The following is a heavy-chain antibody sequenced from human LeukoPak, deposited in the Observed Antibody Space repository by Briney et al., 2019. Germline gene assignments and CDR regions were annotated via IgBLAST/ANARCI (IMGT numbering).Heavy chain of an antibody. Sequence: GGALRLSCAASGFTFSSYAMSWVRQAPGKGLEWVSAIRDSGSSTHYADSVKGRFTTSRDNSKNTLFLQMNSLRAEDTAIYYCAKYGPQDSGSSHFDYWGQGALVTVSS. CDR3: AKYGPQDSGSSHFDY. CDR1: GFTFSSYA. D-gene: IGHD1-26*01. J-gene: IGHJ4*02. V-gene: IGHV3-23*01. CDR2: IRDSGSST.